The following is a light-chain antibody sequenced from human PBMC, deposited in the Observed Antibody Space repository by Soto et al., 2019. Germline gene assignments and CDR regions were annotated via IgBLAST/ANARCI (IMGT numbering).Light chain of an antibody. Sequence: EIVLTQSPGTLSLSPGERATLSCRASQTIRRNYLAWYQQKLGQAPRLLIYDASRRATGIPDRFSGSGSGTDFTLTISRLEPEDFAVYYCQQYGSSPPKTFGQGTKVDI. V-gene: IGKV3-20*01. CDR3: QQYGSSPPKT. J-gene: IGKJ1*01. CDR1: QTIRRNY. CDR2: DAS.